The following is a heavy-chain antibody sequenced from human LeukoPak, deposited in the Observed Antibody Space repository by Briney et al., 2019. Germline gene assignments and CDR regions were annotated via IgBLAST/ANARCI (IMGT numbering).Heavy chain of an antibody. CDR3: ARDRSGWADSSAFSS. D-gene: IGHD6-19*01. CDR2: IDSTSTTI. Sequence: HSGGSLRLSCAAAGFMFSIYSMNWVRQAPGKGLEWVSYIDSTSTTIYYTDSVKGCFTLSRDNAKNSLYLQMNSLRAEDTAVYYCARDRSGWADSSAFSSWGQGTMVTVSS. J-gene: IGHJ5*02. V-gene: IGHV3-48*01. CDR1: GFMFSIYS.